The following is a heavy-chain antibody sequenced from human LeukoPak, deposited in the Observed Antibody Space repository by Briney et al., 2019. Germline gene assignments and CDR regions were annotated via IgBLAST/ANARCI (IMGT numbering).Heavy chain of an antibody. Sequence: PSETLSLTCAVSGYSISSGYYWGWIRQPPGKGLEWIGCIYHSGSTYYNPSLPSQVTISVGTSKNQFSLKLSSLTAADTAVYYCARDGYYYYYYMDGWGKGTTVTVSS. J-gene: IGHJ6*03. V-gene: IGHV4-38-2*02. CDR2: IYHSGST. CDR3: ARDGYYYYYYMDG. CDR1: GYSISSGYY.